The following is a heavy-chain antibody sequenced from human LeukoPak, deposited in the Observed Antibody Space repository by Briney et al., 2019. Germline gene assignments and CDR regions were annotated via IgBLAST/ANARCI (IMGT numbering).Heavy chain of an antibody. D-gene: IGHD4-23*01. Sequence: GSLRLSCAASGFTISSKYMNWIRQAPGKGLEWVSDIYTSGSTNYTASVKGRFTISIDNSMNQLYLQMNSLRAEDTAVHYCARDPYSSNSRPYYFDYWGQGALVTVSS. J-gene: IGHJ4*02. CDR2: IYTSGST. V-gene: IGHV3-53*01. CDR1: GFTISSKY. CDR3: ARDPYSSNSRPYYFDY.